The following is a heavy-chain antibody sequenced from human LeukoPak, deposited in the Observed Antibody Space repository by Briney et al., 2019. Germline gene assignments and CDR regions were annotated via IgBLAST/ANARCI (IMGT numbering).Heavy chain of an antibody. D-gene: IGHD6-19*01. CDR1: GGSFSGYY. CDR3: AAAVAGRGYWYFDL. J-gene: IGHJ2*01. V-gene: IGHV4-34*01. Sequence: MSSETLSLTCAVYGGSFSGYYWSWIRQPPGKGLEWIGEINHSGSTNYNPSLKSRVTISVDTSKNQFSLKLSSVTAADTAVYYCAAAVAGRGYWYFDLWGRGTLVTVSS. CDR2: INHSGST.